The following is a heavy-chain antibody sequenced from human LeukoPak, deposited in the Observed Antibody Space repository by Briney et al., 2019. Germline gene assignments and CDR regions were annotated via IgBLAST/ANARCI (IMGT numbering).Heavy chain of an antibody. J-gene: IGHJ4*01. V-gene: IGHV1-18*01. D-gene: IGHD5-18*01. CDR1: GYTFTSYG. CDR2: ISTYNYST. CDR3: ARQVDTTMALPDY. Sequence: GASVKVSCKTSGYTFTSYGVSWVRQAPGQRLEWMGWISTYNYSTNYAQKFRGRVTLTKDTSTSTVYMELRSLRSDDTAIYYCARQVDTTMALPDYCGHGTLVTVSS.